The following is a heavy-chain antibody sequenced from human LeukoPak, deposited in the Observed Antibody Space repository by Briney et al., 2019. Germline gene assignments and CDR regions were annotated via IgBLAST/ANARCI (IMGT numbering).Heavy chain of an antibody. CDR2: INSDGSRT. V-gene: IGHV3-74*01. D-gene: IGHD6-19*01. CDR1: GFTFSTYW. CDR3: ARPETQYSSGIDGFDI. J-gene: IGHJ3*02. Sequence: QPGGSLRLSCAASGFTFSTYWMHWVRQAPGKGLVWVSRINSDGSRTTYADSVKGRFTISRDNAKNTLYLQMNSLRTEDTAVYYCARPETQYSSGIDGFDIWGQGTMVTVSP.